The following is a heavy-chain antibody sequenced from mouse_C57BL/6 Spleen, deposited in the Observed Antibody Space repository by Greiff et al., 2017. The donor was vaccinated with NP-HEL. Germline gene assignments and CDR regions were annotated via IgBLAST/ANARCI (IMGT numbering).Heavy chain of an antibody. J-gene: IGHJ1*03. CDR2: IDPSDSYT. D-gene: IGHD1-1*01. Sequence: VQLQQPGAELVMPGASVKLSCKASGYTFTSYWMHWVKQRPGQGLEWIGEIDPSDSYTNYNQKFKGKSTLTVDKSSSTAYMQLSSLTSEDSAVYYCARRLFGWYFDVWGTGTTVTVSS. CDR3: ARRLFGWYFDV. CDR1: GYTFTSYW. V-gene: IGHV1-69*01.